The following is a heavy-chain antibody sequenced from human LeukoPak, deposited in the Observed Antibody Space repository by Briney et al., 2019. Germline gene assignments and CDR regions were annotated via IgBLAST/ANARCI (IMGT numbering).Heavy chain of an antibody. V-gene: IGHV3-9*01. D-gene: IGHD2-2*01. CDR1: GYSFDEYA. J-gene: IGHJ4*02. Sequence: GGSLRLSCAGSGYSFDEYAMHWVRQAPGKGLEWVSGINWKSDKIGYADSVKGRFTISRDNSKNSLYLQMNSLRVEDTALYYCAKDRYCTSSSCPIDYWGQGTMVIVSS. CDR2: INWKSDKI. CDR3: AKDRYCTSSSCPIDY.